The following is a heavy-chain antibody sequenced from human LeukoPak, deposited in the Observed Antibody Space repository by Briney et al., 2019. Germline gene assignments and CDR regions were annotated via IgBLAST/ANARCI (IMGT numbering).Heavy chain of an antibody. V-gene: IGHV1-2*02. CDR3: ARESNWYSSSSGADY. D-gene: IGHD6-6*01. CDR2: INPNSGGT. J-gene: IGHJ4*02. Sequence: ASVKVSCKASGYTFTGYYMHWVRQAPGQGLEWMGWINPNSGGTNYAQKFQGRVTMTRDTSISTAYMELSRLRSDDTAVYCCARESNWYSSSSGADYWGQGTLVTVSS. CDR1: GYTFTGYY.